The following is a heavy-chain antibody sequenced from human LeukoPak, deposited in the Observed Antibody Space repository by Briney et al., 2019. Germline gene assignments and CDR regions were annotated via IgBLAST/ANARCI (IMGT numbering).Heavy chain of an antibody. Sequence: ASVKVSCKASGGTFSSYAISWVRQAPGQGLEWMGRIIPILGIANYAQKFQGRVTITADKSTSTAYMELSSLRSEDTAVYYCASSLTMVRGVMGYWGQGTLVTVSS. CDR3: ASSLTMVRGVMGY. CDR2: IIPILGIA. CDR1: GGTFSSYA. V-gene: IGHV1-69*04. D-gene: IGHD3-10*01. J-gene: IGHJ4*02.